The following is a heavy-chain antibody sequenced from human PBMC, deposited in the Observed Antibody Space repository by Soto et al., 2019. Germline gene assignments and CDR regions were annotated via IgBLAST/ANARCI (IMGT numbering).Heavy chain of an antibody. J-gene: IGHJ2*01. D-gene: IGHD6-19*01. CDR3: ARERGSGWEDPYWYFDL. V-gene: IGHV4-31*03. CDR1: GGSISSGGYY. CDR2: IYYSGST. Sequence: QVQLQESGPGLVKPSQTLSLTCTVSGGSISSGGYYWSWIRQHPGKGLEWLGYIYYSGSTYYNPSLKSRVTRSVDTSKNQFSLKLSSVTAADTAVYYCARERGSGWEDPYWYFDLWGRGTLVTVSS.